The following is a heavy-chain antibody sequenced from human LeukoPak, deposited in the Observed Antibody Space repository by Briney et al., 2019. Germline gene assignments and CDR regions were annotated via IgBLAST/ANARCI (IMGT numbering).Heavy chain of an antibody. CDR3: ARGGGLDV. V-gene: IGHV3-7*03. CDR2: INHSGNVN. J-gene: IGHJ6*02. CDR1: GFTFSSYW. Sequence: GSLRLSCAASGFTFSSYWMSWARQAPGKGLEWVASINHSGNVNYYVDSVKGRFTISRDNAKNSLYLQMSNLRAEDTAVYFCARGGGLDVWGQGATVTVSS. D-gene: IGHD3-16*01.